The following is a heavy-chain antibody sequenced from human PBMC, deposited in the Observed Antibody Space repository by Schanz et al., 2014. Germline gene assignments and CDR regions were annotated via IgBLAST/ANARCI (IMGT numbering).Heavy chain of an antibody. CDR2: SRNKGHSYTS. J-gene: IGHJ4*02. Sequence: EVQLVQSGGGLVQPGGSLRLSCAASGFTFSDHFMDWVRQAPGKGLEWVGHSRNKGHSYTSEYAASVKGRFTISRDESESSLYLQMNSLRAEDTAVYYCAKDQGSYGSGSYSYFDSWGQGTLATVSS. V-gene: IGHV3-72*01. CDR3: AKDQGSYGSGSYSYFDS. CDR1: GFTFSDHF. D-gene: IGHD3-10*01.